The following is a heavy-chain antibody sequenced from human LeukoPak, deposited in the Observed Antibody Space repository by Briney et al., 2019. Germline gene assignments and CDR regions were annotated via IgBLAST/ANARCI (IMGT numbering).Heavy chain of an antibody. D-gene: IGHD6-19*01. CDR2: IYPDDSDT. V-gene: IGHV5-51*01. J-gene: IGHJ4*02. Sequence: GESLKISCKASGTRFTNYWIGWVRQMPGKGLGWMGIIYPDDSDTRYSPSFQGQVTISADKSISTAYLQWSSLKASDTAMYYCASLPRGSSGWNYFDHWGQGTLVTVSS. CDR1: GTRFTNYW. CDR3: ASLPRGSSGWNYFDH.